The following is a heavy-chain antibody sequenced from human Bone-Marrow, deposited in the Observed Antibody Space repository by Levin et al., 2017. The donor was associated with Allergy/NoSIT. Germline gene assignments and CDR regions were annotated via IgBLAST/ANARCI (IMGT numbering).Heavy chain of an antibody. CDR2: FGGSDPTV. D-gene: IGHD2-21*01. J-gene: IGHJ4*02. CDR1: GFTFRHYA. V-gene: IGHV3-23*01. Sequence: PGGSLRLSCAASGFTFRHYAMSWVRQAPGEGLEWVSDFGGSDPTVVYADSVKGRFTLSLYHSKNTLYLQMNSLRAEDTAIYYCAKRWAGGESEAYFDYWGQGTLVTVSS. CDR3: AKRWAGGESEAYFDY.